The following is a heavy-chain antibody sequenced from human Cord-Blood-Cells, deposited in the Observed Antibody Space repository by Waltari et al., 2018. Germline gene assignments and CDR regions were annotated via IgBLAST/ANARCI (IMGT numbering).Heavy chain of an antibody. CDR3: ARSHYGSGSYYWFDP. CDR2: IYTSGST. D-gene: IGHD3-10*01. V-gene: IGHV4-4*07. Sequence: QVQLQESGPGLVKPSETLSLTCTVSGGSIRSYYWSWIRQPAGKGLERIGRIYTSGSTNYNPSLKSRVTMSVDTSKNQFSLKLSSVTAADTAVYYCARSHYGSGSYYWFDPWGQGTLVTVSS. J-gene: IGHJ5*02. CDR1: GGSIRSYY.